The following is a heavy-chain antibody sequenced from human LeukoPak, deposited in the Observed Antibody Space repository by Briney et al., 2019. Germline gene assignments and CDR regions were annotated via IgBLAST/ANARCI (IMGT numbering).Heavy chain of an antibody. CDR1: GYSFSNYW. CDR3: ARQAVVASSLYYYFLDV. CDR2: IYPGDSDA. V-gene: IGHV5-51*01. J-gene: IGHJ6*03. D-gene: IGHD2-15*01. Sequence: HGESLRISCKGSGYSFSNYWIAWVRQMPGTGLEWMGIIYPGDSDARYSPSFQGQVTISADKSISTAYLQWRSLKASDTAIYFCARQAVVASSLYYYFLDVGGTGTTVTVSS.